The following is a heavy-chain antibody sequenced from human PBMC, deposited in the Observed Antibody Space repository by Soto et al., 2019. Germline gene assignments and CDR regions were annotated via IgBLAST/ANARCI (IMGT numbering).Heavy chain of an antibody. CDR1: GFTFSDYF. D-gene: IGHD6-25*01. CDR2: ISTSASTI. CDR3: ARGKRYFDY. V-gene: IGHV3-11*01. J-gene: IGHJ4*02. Sequence: GGSLRLSCAASGFTFSDYFMTWIRQAPGKGLEWISYISTSASTISYADSVKGRFTISRDNAKNSLYLQMNSLRAEDTAVYYCARGKRYFDYWGQGTLVTVSS.